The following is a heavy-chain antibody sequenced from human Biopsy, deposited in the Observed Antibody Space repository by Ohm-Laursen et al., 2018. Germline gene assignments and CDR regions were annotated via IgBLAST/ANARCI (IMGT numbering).Heavy chain of an antibody. D-gene: IGHD2-21*02. CDR2: IYYSGST. Sequence: SDTLSLTCSVTGGSIRRSSYYWDWIRQPPGKGLEWIGSIYYSGSTYYNPSLKSRVTISADRSKNQFFLKLSSVTAEDTAVYYCARDDAVTVIRGLHYWGQGALVTVSS. CDR1: GGSIRRSSYY. J-gene: IGHJ4*02. CDR3: ARDDAVTVIRGLHY. V-gene: IGHV4-39*07.